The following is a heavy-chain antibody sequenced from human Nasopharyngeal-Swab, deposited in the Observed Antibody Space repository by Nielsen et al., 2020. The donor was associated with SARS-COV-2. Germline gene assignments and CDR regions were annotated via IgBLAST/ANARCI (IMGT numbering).Heavy chain of an antibody. Sequence: GESLKISCAASGFTFSTYSMSWVRQAPGKGLEWVSTISSSVSSTYYADSVKGRFTISRDNSKNTLYLQMNSLRAEDTAVYYCAKDHEESMVRGVITAYYGMDVWGQGTTVTVSS. CDR1: GFTFSTYS. CDR2: ISSSVSST. CDR3: AKDHEESMVRGVITAYYGMDV. V-gene: IGHV3-23*01. J-gene: IGHJ6*02. D-gene: IGHD3-10*01.